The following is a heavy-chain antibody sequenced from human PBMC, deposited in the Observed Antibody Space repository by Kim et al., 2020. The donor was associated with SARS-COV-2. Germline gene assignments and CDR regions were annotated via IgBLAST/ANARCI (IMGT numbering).Heavy chain of an antibody. CDR1: GGSISSSSYY. V-gene: IGHV4-39*01. D-gene: IGHD3-22*01. CDR2: IYYSGST. Sequence: SETLSLTCTVSGGSISSSSYYWGWIRQPPGKGLEWIGSIYYSGSTYYNPSLKSRVTISVDTSKNQFSLKLSSVTAADTAVYYCATGLRYDSIDYWGQGTLVTVSS. CDR3: ATGLRYDSIDY. J-gene: IGHJ4*02.